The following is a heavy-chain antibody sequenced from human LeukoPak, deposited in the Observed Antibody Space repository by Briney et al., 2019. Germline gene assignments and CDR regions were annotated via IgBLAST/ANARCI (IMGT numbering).Heavy chain of an antibody. CDR1: GFTFSSNW. CDR2: INSDGSST. V-gene: IGHV3-74*01. Sequence: QPGGSLRLSCAASGFTFSSNWMHWVRQAPGKGLVWDSRINSDGSSTTYAESVKGRFTISRDNAKNTLYLQMNSLRAEDTAVYYCARELPFDYWGQGTLVTVSS. J-gene: IGHJ4*02. CDR3: ARELPFDY.